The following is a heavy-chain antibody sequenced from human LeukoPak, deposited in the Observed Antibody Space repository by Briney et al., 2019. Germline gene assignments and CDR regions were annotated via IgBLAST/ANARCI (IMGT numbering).Heavy chain of an antibody. D-gene: IGHD3-22*01. Sequence: GGSLRLSCAASGFTFSGYAMSWVRQPPGKGLEWVSTVTGTGGTTYYADSVKGRFTISRDNSKNTLYLQMNSLRAEDTAVYYCARDSTGTDYYDSSGYGYWGQGTLVTVSS. CDR3: ARDSTGTDYYDSSGYGY. CDR2: VTGTGGTT. J-gene: IGHJ4*02. V-gene: IGHV3-23*01. CDR1: GFTFSGYA.